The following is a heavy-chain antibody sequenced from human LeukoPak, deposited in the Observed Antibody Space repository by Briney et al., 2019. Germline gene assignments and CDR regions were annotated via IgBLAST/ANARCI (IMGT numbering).Heavy chain of an antibody. CDR3: AKGGHDFNPFYW. CDR1: GFTFSTYA. J-gene: IGHJ4*02. V-gene: IGHV3-23*01. CDR2: IKGDGDDP. Sequence: GGSLRHSCAAPGFTFSTYAMGWVRQAPGRGLEWVSSIKGDGDDPFYADSVKGRFTISRDNSKNTLFLQLDSLRAEDSAVYYCAKGGHDFNPFYWWGQGTLVTVSS. D-gene: IGHD2-21*02.